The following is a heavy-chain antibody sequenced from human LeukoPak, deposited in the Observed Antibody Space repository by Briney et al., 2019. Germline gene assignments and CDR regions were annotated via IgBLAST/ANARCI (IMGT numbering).Heavy chain of an antibody. D-gene: IGHD5-18*01. J-gene: IGHJ4*02. Sequence: SETLSLTCTVSGGSISSSSYYWGWIRQPPGKGLEWIESIYYSGSTYYNPSLKSRVTISVDTSKNQFSLKLSSVTAADTAVYYCARQELWQYYFDYWGEGTLVTVSS. CDR3: ARQELWQYYFDY. CDR2: IYYSGST. CDR1: GGSISSSSYY. V-gene: IGHV4-39*01.